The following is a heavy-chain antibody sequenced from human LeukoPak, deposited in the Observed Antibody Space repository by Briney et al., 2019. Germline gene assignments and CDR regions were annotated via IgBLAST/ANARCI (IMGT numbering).Heavy chain of an antibody. CDR1: GFTFSSYS. J-gene: IGHJ4*02. Sequence: GGSLRLSCAASGFTFSSYSMNWVRQAPGKGLEWVSAISGSGGSTYYADSVKGRFTISRDNSENTLYLQMNSLRAEDTAVYYCAKDLADLEYYFDYWGQGTLVTVSS. CDR2: ISGSGGST. CDR3: AKDLADLEYYFDY. V-gene: IGHV3-23*01.